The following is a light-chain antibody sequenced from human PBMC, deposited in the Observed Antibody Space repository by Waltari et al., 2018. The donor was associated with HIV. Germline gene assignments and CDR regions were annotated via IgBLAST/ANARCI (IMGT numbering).Light chain of an antibody. V-gene: IGLV1-40*01. J-gene: IGLJ3*02. CDR3: QSFDSSLSGWEV. CDR1: NSNIGTHDD. CDR2: GNN. Sequence: QSVLTQPPSVSGAPGQRVTISCTGTNSNIGTHDDVQWYQQLPGTAPKLLIYGNNNRPSGVPDRFSASKSGTSASLTITGLQAEDEGDYYCQSFDSSLSGWEVFGGGTKLTVL.